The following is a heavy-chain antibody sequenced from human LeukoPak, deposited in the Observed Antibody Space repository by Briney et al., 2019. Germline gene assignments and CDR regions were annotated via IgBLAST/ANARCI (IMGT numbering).Heavy chain of an antibody. Sequence: SETLSLTCTVSGGSISSYYWSWIRQPPGKGLEWIGYIYYSGSTNYNPSLKSRVTISVDTSENQFSLKLSSVTAADTAVYYCARQELYCSSTSCYGSAFDYWGQGTLVTVSS. CDR2: IYYSGST. CDR3: ARQELYCSSTSCYGSAFDY. J-gene: IGHJ4*02. D-gene: IGHD2-2*01. V-gene: IGHV4-59*08. CDR1: GGSISSYY.